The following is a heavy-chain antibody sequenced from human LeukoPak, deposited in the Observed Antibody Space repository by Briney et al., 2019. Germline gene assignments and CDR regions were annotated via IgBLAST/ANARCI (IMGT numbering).Heavy chain of an antibody. Sequence: SETLSLTCTVSGGSISSTSYYWGWIRQPPGKGLEWIGNIYYSGSTYYNPSLKSRVTMSVDTSKSQFSLKLSSVTAADTAVYYCARYSGSYRFDAFDIWGQGTMVTVSS. V-gene: IGHV4-39*01. CDR1: GGSISSTSYY. CDR3: ARYSGSYRFDAFDI. D-gene: IGHD1-26*01. CDR2: IYYSGST. J-gene: IGHJ3*02.